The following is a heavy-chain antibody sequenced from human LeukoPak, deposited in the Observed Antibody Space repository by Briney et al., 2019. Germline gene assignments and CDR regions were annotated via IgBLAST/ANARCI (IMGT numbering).Heavy chain of an antibody. V-gene: IGHV3-48*01. J-gene: IGHJ4*02. CDR2: ISSSSSTI. CDR3: ARGLGYYFDY. D-gene: IGHD3-10*01. Sequence: QTGGSLRLSCAASGFTFSSYSMNWVRQAPGKGLEWVSYISSSSSTIYYADSVKGRFTISRDNAKNSLYLQMNSLRAEDTAVYYCARGLGYYFDYWGQGTLVTVSS. CDR1: GFTFSSYS.